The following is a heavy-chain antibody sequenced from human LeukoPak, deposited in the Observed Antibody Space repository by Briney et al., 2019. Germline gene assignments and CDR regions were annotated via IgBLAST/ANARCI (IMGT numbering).Heavy chain of an antibody. CDR3: TRYPTIFGVAQAVFDY. V-gene: IGHV4-38-2*01. Sequence: PSETLSLTCAVSGYSISSGYYWGWIRQPPGKGLEWIGSIYHSGSTYYNPSLKSRVTISVDTSKNQFSLKLSSVTAADTAVYYCTRYPTIFGVAQAVFDYWGQGTLVTVSS. J-gene: IGHJ4*02. CDR1: GYSISSGYY. CDR2: IYHSGST. D-gene: IGHD3-3*01.